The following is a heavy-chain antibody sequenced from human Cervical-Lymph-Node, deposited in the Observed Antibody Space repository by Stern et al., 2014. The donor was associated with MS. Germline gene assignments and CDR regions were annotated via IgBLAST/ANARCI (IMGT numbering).Heavy chain of an antibody. CDR3: ARGRYYDGSGYYLAF. CDR2: INLNSGGT. J-gene: IGHJ4*02. D-gene: IGHD3-22*01. CDR1: GYTFTDYY. V-gene: IGHV1-2*02. Sequence: QLVQSGAEVKRPGASVKVSCKASGYTFTDYYVHWVRQAPGQGLEWMGWINLNSGGTNYAQKFQGRVTMTRDTSISTAYMELRSLRSDDTAVYYCARGRYYDGSGYYLAFWGQGTLVTVSS.